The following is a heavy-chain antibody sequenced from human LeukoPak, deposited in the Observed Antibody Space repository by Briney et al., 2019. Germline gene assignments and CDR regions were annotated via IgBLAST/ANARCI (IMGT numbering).Heavy chain of an antibody. Sequence: SETLSLTCTVSGGSISSSSYYWGWIRQPPGKGLEWIGSIYYSGSTYYNPSLKSRVAISVDTSKNQFSLKLSSVTAADTAVYYCARQRCVSGRCYHTNVFDIWGQGTMVTISS. D-gene: IGHD2-15*01. V-gene: IGHV4-39*07. J-gene: IGHJ3*02. CDR1: GGSISSSSYY. CDR3: ARQRCVSGRCYHTNVFDI. CDR2: IYYSGST.